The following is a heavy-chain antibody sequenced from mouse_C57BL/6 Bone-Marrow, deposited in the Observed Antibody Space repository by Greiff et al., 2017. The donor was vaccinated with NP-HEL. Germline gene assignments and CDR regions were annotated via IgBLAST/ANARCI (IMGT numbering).Heavy chain of an antibody. V-gene: IGHV1-58*01. Sequence: LVGPGSSVKMSCKTSGYTFTSYGINWVKQRPGQGLEWIGYIYIGNGYTEYNEKFKGKAALTSDTSSSTAYMQLSNLTSEDCAIYFCARGEYYDYDVAWCDYWGEGTLVTVCA. D-gene: IGHD2-4*01. CDR1: GYTFTSYG. CDR2: IYIGNGYT. CDR3: ARGEYYDYDVAWCDY. J-gene: IGHJ3*01.